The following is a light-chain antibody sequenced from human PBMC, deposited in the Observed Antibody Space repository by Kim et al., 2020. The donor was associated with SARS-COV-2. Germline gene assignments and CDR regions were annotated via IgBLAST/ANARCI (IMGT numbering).Light chain of an antibody. V-gene: IGLV1-44*01. Sequence: GQRATISCSGSSSNIGSNTVNWYQQLPGTAPKLLIYSNNQRPSGVPDRFSGSKSGTSASLAISGLQSEDEADYYCAAWDDSLNDYVFGTGTKVTVL. CDR3: AAWDDSLNDYV. CDR2: SNN. J-gene: IGLJ1*01. CDR1: SSNIGSNT.